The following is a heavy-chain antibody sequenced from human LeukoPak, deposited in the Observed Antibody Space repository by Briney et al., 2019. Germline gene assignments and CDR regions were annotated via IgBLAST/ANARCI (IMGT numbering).Heavy chain of an antibody. J-gene: IGHJ4*02. CDR2: INHSGST. V-gene: IGHV4-34*01. Sequence: SETLSLTCAVYGGSFSGNYWSGIRQPPGKGLEGIGEINHSGSTNYNPSLKSRVAISVDTSKNQFSLKLSSVTAADTAVYYCARVVLRYCSSTSCYRAGRFDYWGQGTLVTVSS. D-gene: IGHD2-2*01. CDR3: ARVVLRYCSSTSCYRAGRFDY. CDR1: GGSFSGNY.